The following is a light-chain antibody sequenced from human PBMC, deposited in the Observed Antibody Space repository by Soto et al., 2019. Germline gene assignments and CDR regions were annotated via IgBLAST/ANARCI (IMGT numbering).Light chain of an antibody. CDR2: DAS. CDR3: QHRSTWPPT. V-gene: IGKV3D-20*01. CDR1: QSVSSTY. J-gene: IGKJ5*01. Sequence: EIVLTQSPDTLSLSPGERATLSCGASQSVSSTYLVWYQLKPGLAPTLLIYDASSRATGIPARFSGSGSGTDFTLTISSLQPEDFAVYYCQHRSTWPPTFGQGTRLGIK.